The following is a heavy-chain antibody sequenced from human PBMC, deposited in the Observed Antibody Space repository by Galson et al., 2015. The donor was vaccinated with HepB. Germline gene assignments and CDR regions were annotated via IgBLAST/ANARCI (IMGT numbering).Heavy chain of an antibody. CDR1: GFTFSSYS. D-gene: IGHD3-22*01. Sequence: SLRLSCAASGFTFSSYSMNWVRQAPGKGLEWVSYISSSSSTIYYADSVKGRFTISRDNAKNSLYLQMNSLRAEDTAVYYCAKSSGYEEYFQHWGQGTLVTVSS. V-gene: IGHV3-48*01. CDR3: AKSSGYEEYFQH. J-gene: IGHJ1*01. CDR2: ISSSSSTI.